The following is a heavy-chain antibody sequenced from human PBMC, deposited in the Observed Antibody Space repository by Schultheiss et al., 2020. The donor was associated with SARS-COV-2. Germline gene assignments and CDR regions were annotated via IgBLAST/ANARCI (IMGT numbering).Heavy chain of an antibody. Sequence: GGSLRLSCAASGFPFNTYAMNWVRQAPGRVLEWISALSGSGGSTYYSNSAKGRFTISRDNSKNTLYLQMNSLRAEDTAVYYCARDPTINYGMDVWGQGTTVTVSS. CDR2: LSGSGGST. V-gene: IGHV3-23*01. J-gene: IGHJ6*02. D-gene: IGHD1-14*01. CDR1: GFPFNTYA. CDR3: ARDPTINYGMDV.